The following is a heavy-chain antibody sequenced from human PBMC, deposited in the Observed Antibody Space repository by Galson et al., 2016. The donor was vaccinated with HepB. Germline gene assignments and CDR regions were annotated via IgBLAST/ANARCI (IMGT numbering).Heavy chain of an antibody. CDR2: IWYDGVNT. V-gene: IGHV3-33*01. Sequence: SLRLSCAASGFTLSSYGIHWVRRAPGKGLEWVAVIWYDGVNTYYADSVKGRFTISRDNSKNTLYLQMNSLRAEDTAVYYCARQAFTNWNPFDYWGQGTLVTVSS. D-gene: IGHD1-1*01. CDR1: GFTLSSYG. CDR3: ARQAFTNWNPFDY. J-gene: IGHJ4*02.